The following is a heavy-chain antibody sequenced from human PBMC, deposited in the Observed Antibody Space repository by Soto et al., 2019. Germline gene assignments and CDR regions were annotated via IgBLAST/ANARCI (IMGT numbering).Heavy chain of an antibody. D-gene: IGHD2-15*01. V-gene: IGHV3-23*01. J-gene: IGHJ4*01. CDR3: AKGDCSGGRCYRGFDY. CDR2: VRASGSTT. Sequence: GGSLRLSCAASGFTFSSYDMSWVRQAPGKGLEWVSGVRASGSTTACAASAKGRFTISRDNAKNTVFLQMSSLRAEDTAVYFCAKGDCSGGRCYRGFDYWGQGTLVTVSS. CDR1: GFTFSSYD.